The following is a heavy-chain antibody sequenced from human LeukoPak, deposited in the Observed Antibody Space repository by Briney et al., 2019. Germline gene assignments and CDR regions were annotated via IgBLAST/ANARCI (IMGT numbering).Heavy chain of an antibody. CDR2: INTNTGNP. CDR3: ARVSRKGYTNNCNPLGYFDY. V-gene: IGHV7-4-1*02. Sequence: ASVKVSCKASGYTFSSYAMNWVRQARGQGLEWMGGINTNTGNPTYVQGFTGRFVFTLDTSVSTAYLQISGLKAEDTAVYYCARVSRKGYTNNCNPLGYFDYWGQGTLVTVSS. D-gene: IGHD2-15*01. J-gene: IGHJ4*02. CDR1: GYTFSSYA.